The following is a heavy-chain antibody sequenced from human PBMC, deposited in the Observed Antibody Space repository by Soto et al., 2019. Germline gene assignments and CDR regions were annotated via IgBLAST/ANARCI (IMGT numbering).Heavy chain of an antibody. CDR1: GGSISSGGYY. J-gene: IGHJ1*01. CDR3: LRHHVGFQH. V-gene: IGHV4-31*03. CDR2: IYYSGST. D-gene: IGHD1-26*01. Sequence: PSETLSLTCTVSGGSISSGGYYWTWIRQHPGKGLEWIGYIYYSGSTYYNPSLKSRVTISVDTSKNQFSLKLSSVTAADTAVYYSLRHHVGFQHWGQGTLVTVSS.